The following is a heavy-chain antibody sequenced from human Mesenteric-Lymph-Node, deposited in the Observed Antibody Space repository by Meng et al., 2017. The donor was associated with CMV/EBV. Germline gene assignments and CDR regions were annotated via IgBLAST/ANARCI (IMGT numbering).Heavy chain of an antibody. CDR2: INNSGST. CDR3: ARGARKQNVLLWFGEYRGGFDY. D-gene: IGHD3-10*01. CDR1: GYC. Sequence: GYCWSWIRQHQGKGLEWIGEINNSGSTNYNPSLKSRVTISVDTSKTQFSLKLSSVTAADTAVYYCARGARKQNVLLWFGEYRGGFDYWGQGTLVTVSS. J-gene: IGHJ4*02. V-gene: IGHV4-34*01.